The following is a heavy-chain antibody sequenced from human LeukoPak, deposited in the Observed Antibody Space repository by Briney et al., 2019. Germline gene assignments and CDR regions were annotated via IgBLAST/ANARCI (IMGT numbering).Heavy chain of an antibody. J-gene: IGHJ4*02. CDR3: ARDLVSDCSGGSCYGDY. CDR1: GFTFSSYA. V-gene: IGHV3-30-3*01. D-gene: IGHD2-15*01. Sequence: PGGSLRLSCAASGFTFSSYAMHWVRQAPGKGLEWVAVISYDGSNKYYADSVKGRFTISRDDSKNTLYLQMNSLRAEDTAVYYCARDLVSDCSGGSCYGDYWGQGTLVTVSP. CDR2: ISYDGSNK.